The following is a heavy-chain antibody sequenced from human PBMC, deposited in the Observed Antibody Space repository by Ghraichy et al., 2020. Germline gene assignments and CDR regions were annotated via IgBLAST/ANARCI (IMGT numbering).Heavy chain of an antibody. Sequence: SETLSLTCTVSGGSISSGSYYWSWIRQPAGKGLEWIGRIYTSGSTNYNPSLKSRVTISVDTSKNQFSLKLSSVTAADTAVYYCARDRTYYDILTGSIHYYYYGMDVWGQGTTVTVSS. J-gene: IGHJ6*02. CDR1: GGSISSGSYY. CDR2: IYTSGST. V-gene: IGHV4-61*02. CDR3: ARDRTYYDILTGSIHYYYYGMDV. D-gene: IGHD3-9*01.